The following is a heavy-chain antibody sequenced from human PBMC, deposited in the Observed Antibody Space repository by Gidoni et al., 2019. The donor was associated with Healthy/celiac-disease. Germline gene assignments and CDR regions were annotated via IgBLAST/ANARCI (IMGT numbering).Heavy chain of an antibody. CDR3: AKVNRGGFWSGYSSFDY. CDR2: ISGAGGNT. D-gene: IGHD3-3*01. J-gene: IGHJ4*02. V-gene: IGHV3-23*01. CDR1: GFTFSSYA. Sequence: EVQLLESGGGLVQPGGSLRLSCAASGFTFSSYAMSWVRQAPGTGLEWVSAISGAGGNTYYADSVKGRFTISRDNSKNTLYLQMNSLRAEDTAVYYCAKVNRGGFWSGYSSFDYWGQGTLVTVSS.